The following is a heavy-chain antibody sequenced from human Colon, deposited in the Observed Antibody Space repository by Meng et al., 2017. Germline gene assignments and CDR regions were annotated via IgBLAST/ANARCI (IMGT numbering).Heavy chain of an antibody. V-gene: IGHV3-7*04. CDR3: AGGAGWLVDY. D-gene: IGHD6-19*01. CDR1: GFSFSDFW. CDR2: IKKDGSEK. J-gene: IGHJ4*02. Sequence: GGSLRLSCAASGFSFSDFWMNWFRQAPGKGLEWVANIKKDGSEKYYMDSVRGRVTISRDNAKNSQYLQMNNVRFEDTAVYYCAGGAGWLVDYWGQGTLVTVSS.